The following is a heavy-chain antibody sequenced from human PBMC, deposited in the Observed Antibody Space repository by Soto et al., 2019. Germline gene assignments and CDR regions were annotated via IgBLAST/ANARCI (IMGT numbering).Heavy chain of an antibody. Sequence: ASVKVSCKASGFTFSDYYMHWVREAPGQGLEWMGWLNPKSGGTTYAQKFQGRLTLSRDTSINTAYMELSRLRIDDTALYYCARERYQVLSDGMDVWGQGTTVTVSS. CDR2: LNPKSGGT. J-gene: IGHJ6*02. V-gene: IGHV1-2*02. CDR3: ARERYQVLSDGMDV. D-gene: IGHD2-2*01. CDR1: GFTFSDYY.